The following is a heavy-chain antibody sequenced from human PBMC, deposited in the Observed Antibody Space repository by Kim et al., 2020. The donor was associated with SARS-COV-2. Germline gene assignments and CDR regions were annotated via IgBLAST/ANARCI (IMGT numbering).Heavy chain of an antibody. Sequence: SETLSLTCAVYGGSFSDYYWNWIRQPPGKGLEWIGEINDSGSTNYNRSLKSRITMSVDTSKNQFSLKVNSVTAADTGIYYCARGGVVSGNWLGYATDYGLDVWGQGTTVTVSS. D-gene: IGHD2-8*01. J-gene: IGHJ6*02. CDR2: INDSGST. V-gene: IGHV4-34*01. CDR3: ARGGVVSGNWLGYATDYGLDV. CDR1: GGSFSDYY.